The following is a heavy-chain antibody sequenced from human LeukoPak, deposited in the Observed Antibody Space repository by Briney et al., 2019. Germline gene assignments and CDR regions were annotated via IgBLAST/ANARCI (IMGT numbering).Heavy chain of an antibody. CDR1: GDSVSINSAA. D-gene: IGHD6-19*01. V-gene: IGHV6-1*01. CDR2: TYQRSKWHN. J-gene: IGHJ4*02. Sequence: SQALSLTCAISGDSVSINSAAWNWIRQSPSRGLEWLGRTYQRSKWHNDYAVSVKSRITINPDISKNQFSLQLYSVTPEDTAVYYCARSPSPYSSGWYFDYWGQGTLVTVSS. CDR3: ARSPSPYSSGWYFDY.